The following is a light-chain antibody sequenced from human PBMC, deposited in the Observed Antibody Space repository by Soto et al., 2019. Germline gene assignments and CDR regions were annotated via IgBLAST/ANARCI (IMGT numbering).Light chain of an antibody. CDR2: DVS. Sequence: QSVLTQPASVSGSPGQSITISCTGTSSDVGGYNYVSWYQQHLGKAPKLMIYDVSNRPSGVSNRFSGSKSGNTASLTISGLQAEDEADYYCSSYTSSGTLVVFGGGTQLTVL. CDR3: SSYTSSGTLVV. CDR1: SSDVGGYNY. J-gene: IGLJ2*01. V-gene: IGLV2-14*01.